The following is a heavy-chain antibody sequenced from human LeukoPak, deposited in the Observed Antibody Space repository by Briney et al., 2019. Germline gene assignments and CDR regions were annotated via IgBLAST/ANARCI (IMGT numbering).Heavy chain of an antibody. CDR1: GYSFTSYW. CDR2: IYPGDSDT. V-gene: IGHV5-51*01. J-gene: IGHJ6*02. D-gene: IGHD4-23*01. CDR3: ARSLSVTYYYYGMDV. Sequence: GESLKISCKGSGYSFTSYWIGWVRQMPGKGLEWMGIIYPGDSDTRYSPSFQGQATISADKSISTAYLQWSSLKASDTAMYYCARSLSVTYYYYGMDVWGQGTTVTVSS.